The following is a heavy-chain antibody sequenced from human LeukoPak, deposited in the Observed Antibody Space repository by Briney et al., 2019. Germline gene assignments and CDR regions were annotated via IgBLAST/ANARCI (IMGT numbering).Heavy chain of an antibody. CDR2: INPNSGGT. J-gene: IGHJ3*02. V-gene: IGHV1-2*04. CDR1: GYTFTVYY. CDR3: ARVDPESSSWYGAFDI. D-gene: IGHD6-13*01. Sequence: ASVTVSRKASGYTFTVYYMHWVRLPPGQGREWVGWINPNSGGTNYAQKFQGWVTMTRDTSISTAYMELSRLRSDDTAVYYCARVDPESSSWYGAFDIWGQGTMVTVSS.